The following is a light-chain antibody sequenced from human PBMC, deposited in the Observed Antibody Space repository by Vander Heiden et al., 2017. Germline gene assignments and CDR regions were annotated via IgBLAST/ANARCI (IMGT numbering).Light chain of an antibody. Sequence: QSALTQPASVSGSPGRSIAISCTGTSSDVGDYNYVSWYQHHPGKAPKLIIYDVSNRPSGVSNRFSGSKSGNTASLTISGLQAEDEADYYCSSYTSSSTLLFGGGTKLTVL. CDR2: DVS. J-gene: IGLJ2*01. CDR1: SSDVGDYNY. V-gene: IGLV2-14*03. CDR3: SSYTSSSTLL.